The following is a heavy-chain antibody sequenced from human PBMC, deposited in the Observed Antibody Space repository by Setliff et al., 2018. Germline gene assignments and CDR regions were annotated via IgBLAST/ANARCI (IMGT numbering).Heavy chain of an antibody. CDR3: VRDRTAYSYGLDV. CDR1: GGSISPYF. V-gene: IGHV4-59*01. J-gene: IGHJ6*02. D-gene: IGHD5-18*01. CDR2: IYHNGNT. Sequence: SETLSLTCTVSGGSISPYFWSWVRQPPGKGLEWIGYIYHNGNTNFNPSLKTRVTMSVDTSKDQFALNLKSVTAADTAVYYCVRDRTAYSYGLDVWGQGTTVTVSS.